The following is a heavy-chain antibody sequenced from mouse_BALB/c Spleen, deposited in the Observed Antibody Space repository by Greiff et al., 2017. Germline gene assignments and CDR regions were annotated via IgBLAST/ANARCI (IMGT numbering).Heavy chain of an antibody. J-gene: IGHJ3*01. CDR3: ADGYYPFAY. D-gene: IGHD2-3*01. V-gene: IGHV1-82*01. Sequence: QVQLQQSGPELVKPGASVKISCKASGYAFSSSWMNWVKQRPGQGLEWIGRIYPGDGDTNYNWKFKGKATLTADKSSSTAYMQLSSLTSVDSAVYFCADGYYPFAYWGQGTLVTVSA. CDR2: IYPGDGDT. CDR1: GYAFSSSW.